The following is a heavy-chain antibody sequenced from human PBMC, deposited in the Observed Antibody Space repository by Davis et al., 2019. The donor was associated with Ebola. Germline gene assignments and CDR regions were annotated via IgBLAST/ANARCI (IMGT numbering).Heavy chain of an antibody. CDR2: INPNDGRT. CDR1: GYTLTELS. V-gene: IGHV1-46*03. J-gene: IGHJ3*02. CDR3: TTPGGQDSGYDVFDI. Sequence: ASVKVSCKVSGYTLTELSMHWVRQAPGQGLEWMGMINPNDGRTIYAQKFQGRVTVTRDTSTTTVYMDLSSLRSEDTALYYCTTPGGQDSGYDVFDIWGQGTMVTVSS. D-gene: IGHD5-12*01.